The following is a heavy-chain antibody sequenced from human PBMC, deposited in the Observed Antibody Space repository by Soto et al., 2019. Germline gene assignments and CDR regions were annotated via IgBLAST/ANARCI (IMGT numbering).Heavy chain of an antibody. CDR2: IVVGSGNT. Sequence: SVKVSCKASGFTFTSSAMQCVRQARGQRLEWIGWIVVGSGNTNYAQKFQERVTITRDMSTSTAYMELSSLRSEDTAVYYCAAKVQRWPRAFDIWGQGTMVTVSS. D-gene: IGHD6-19*01. V-gene: IGHV1-58*02. CDR1: GFTFTSSA. J-gene: IGHJ3*02. CDR3: AAKVQRWPRAFDI.